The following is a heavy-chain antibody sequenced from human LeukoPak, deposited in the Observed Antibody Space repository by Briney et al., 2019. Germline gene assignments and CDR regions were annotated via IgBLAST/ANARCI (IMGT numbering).Heavy chain of an antibody. CDR2: INPNSGGT. V-gene: IGHV1-2*02. Sequence: ASVKVSCKASGYTFTGYYMHWVRQAPGQGLEWMGWINPNSGGTNYAQKFQGRVTMTRDTSISTAYMELSRLRSDDTAVYYCARVKWLANDYFDYWGQGTLVTVSS. J-gene: IGHJ4*02. CDR3: ARVKWLANDYFDY. D-gene: IGHD6-19*01. CDR1: GYTFTGYY.